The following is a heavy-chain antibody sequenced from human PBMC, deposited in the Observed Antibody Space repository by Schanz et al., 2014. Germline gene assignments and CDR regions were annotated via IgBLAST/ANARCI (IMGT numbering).Heavy chain of an antibody. Sequence: QVCLVQSGAEAREPGASVKVSCKATGYMFDTYGFAWVRQAPGQGLEWMGWISTYNGHTRYGQKFQDRLSLTTDTDTATAHVELRSLRTDDTAVYYCARAPTRMNMFRGVTYFFDYWGQGTLVTVSS. V-gene: IGHV1-18*04. J-gene: IGHJ4*02. D-gene: IGHD3-10*01. CDR3: ARAPTRMNMFRGVTYFFDY. CDR2: ISTYNGHT. CDR1: GYMFDTYG.